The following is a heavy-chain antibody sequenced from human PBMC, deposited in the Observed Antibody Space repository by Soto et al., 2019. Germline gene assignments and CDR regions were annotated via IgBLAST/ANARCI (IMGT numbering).Heavy chain of an antibody. Sequence: ASVKVSCKASGYTFTSYDIYWVRQATGQGLEWMGWMNPNTGNSGYAQKFQGRVTMTSDTSISTAHMELSSLRSEDTAVYYCARRAETNGWNGFGADKYYFDFWGQGTLVTSPQ. CDR1: GYTFTSYD. CDR3: ARRAETNGWNGFGADKYYFDF. V-gene: IGHV1-8*01. D-gene: IGHD1-1*01. J-gene: IGHJ4*02. CDR2: MNPNTGNS.